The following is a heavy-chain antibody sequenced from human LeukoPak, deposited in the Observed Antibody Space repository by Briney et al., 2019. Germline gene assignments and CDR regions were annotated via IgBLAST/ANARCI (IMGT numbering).Heavy chain of an antibody. Sequence: ASVKVSCKASGYTFTSYDINWVRQATGQGLEWMGWMNPNSGNTGYAQKFQGRVTMTRNTSISTAYMELSSLRSEDTAVYYCARGGRITIFGVVIPNWFDPWGQGTLVTVSS. J-gene: IGHJ5*02. CDR1: GYTFTSYD. D-gene: IGHD3-3*01. CDR3: ARGGRITIFGVVIPNWFDP. CDR2: MNPNSGNT. V-gene: IGHV1-8*01.